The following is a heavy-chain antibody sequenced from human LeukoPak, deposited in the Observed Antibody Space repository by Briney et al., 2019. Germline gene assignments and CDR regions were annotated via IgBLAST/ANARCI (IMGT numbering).Heavy chain of an antibody. J-gene: IGHJ3*02. CDR1: GFTFNKYD. D-gene: IGHD3-10*01. CDR2: IWYDGSTK. V-gene: IGHV3-33*01. Sequence: GGSLRLSCAASGFTFNKYDMHWVRQAPGKGLEWLAVIWYDGSTKYYADSVKGRFTISRDNSKNTLYLQMNSLRAEDTAVYYCARGTMGTDAFDIWGQGTMVTVSS. CDR3: ARGTMGTDAFDI.